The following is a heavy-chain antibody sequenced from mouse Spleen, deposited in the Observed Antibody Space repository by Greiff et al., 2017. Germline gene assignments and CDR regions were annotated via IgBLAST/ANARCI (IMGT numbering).Heavy chain of an antibody. CDR2: ISSGGGNT. CDR1: GFTFSSYA. V-gene: IGHV5-9-3*01. D-gene: IGHD1-1*01. Sequence: EVQGVESGGGLVKLGGSLKLSCAASGFTFSSYAMSWVRQTPEKRLEWVATISSGGGNTYYPDSVKGRFTISRDNAKNTLYLQMSSLKSEDTAMYYCARLITTVVAPGYWGQGTTLTVSS. CDR3: ARLITTVVAPGY. J-gene: IGHJ2*01.